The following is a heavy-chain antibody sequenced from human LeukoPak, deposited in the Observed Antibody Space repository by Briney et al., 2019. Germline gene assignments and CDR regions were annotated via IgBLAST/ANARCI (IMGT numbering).Heavy chain of an antibody. CDR1: GFIFNNYA. CDR3: AKDQRFGDLDDY. V-gene: IGHV3-23*01. D-gene: IGHD3-10*01. J-gene: IGHJ4*02. Sequence: HSGGSLRLSCAASGFIFNNYAMSWVRQAPGKGLEWVSSISGTGATTYYADSVKGRFAISRDNSKNTLYLQMSSLRAEDTAVYYCAKDQRFGDLDDYRGQGTLVTVSS. CDR2: ISGTGATT.